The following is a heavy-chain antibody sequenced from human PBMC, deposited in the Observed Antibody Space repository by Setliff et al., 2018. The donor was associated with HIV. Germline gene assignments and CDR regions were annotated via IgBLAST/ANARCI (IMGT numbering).Heavy chain of an antibody. CDR1: GGSFSGYY. CDR2: INHSGST. J-gene: IGHJ4*02. V-gene: IGHV4-34*01. CDR3: ARGVEVTLDY. D-gene: IGHD2-21*02. Sequence: SETLSLTCTVYGGSFSGYYWSWIRQPPGKGLEWIGEINHSGSTNYNPSLKSRVTILVDTSKNQFSLKLNSVTAADTAVYYCARGVEVTLDYWGQGALVTVSS.